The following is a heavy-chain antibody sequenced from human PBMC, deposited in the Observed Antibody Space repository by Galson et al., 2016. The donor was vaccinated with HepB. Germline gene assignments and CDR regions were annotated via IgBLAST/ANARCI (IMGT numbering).Heavy chain of an antibody. CDR3: SRSRVIVVVAGAH. CDR1: GFTFSSYV. V-gene: IGHV3-30*03. Sequence: SLRLSCAASGFTFSSYVMHWVRQAPGKGPECVAVISHDGGDAYYADSVKGRFTISRDNSKNTLSLQMNSLSLEDTAIYYCSRSRVIVVVAGAHWGQGTLVTVSS. CDR2: ISHDGGDA. D-gene: IGHD2-21*01. J-gene: IGHJ4*02.